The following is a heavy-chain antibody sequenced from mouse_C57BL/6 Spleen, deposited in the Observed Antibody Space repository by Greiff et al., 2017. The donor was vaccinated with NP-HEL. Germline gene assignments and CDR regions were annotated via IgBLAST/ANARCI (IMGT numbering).Heavy chain of an antibody. CDR1: GFTFSSYA. J-gene: IGHJ1*03. D-gene: IGHD1-1*01. CDR2: ISDGGSYT. Sequence: DVMLVESGGGLVKPGGSLKLSCAASGFTFSSYAMSWVRQTPEKRLEWVATISDGGSYTYYPDNVKGRFTISRDNAKNNLYLQMSHLKSEDTAMYYCARADYYGSSYWYFDVWGTGTTVTVSS. CDR3: ARADYYGSSYWYFDV. V-gene: IGHV5-4*03.